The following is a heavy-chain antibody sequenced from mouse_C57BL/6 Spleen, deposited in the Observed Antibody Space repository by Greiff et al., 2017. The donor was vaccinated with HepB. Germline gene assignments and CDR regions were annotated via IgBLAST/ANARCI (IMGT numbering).Heavy chain of an antibody. CDR2: ISSGGDYI. J-gene: IGHJ4*01. D-gene: IGHD2-4*01. V-gene: IGHV5-9-1*02. CDR3: TREGFDYDGEYYAMDY. CDR1: GFTFSSYA. Sequence: EVMLVESGEGLVKPGGSLKLSCAASGFTFSSYAMSWVRQTPEKRLEWVAYISSGGDYIYYADTVKGRFTISRDNARNTLYLQMSSLKSEDTAMYYCTREGFDYDGEYYAMDYWGQGTSVTVSS.